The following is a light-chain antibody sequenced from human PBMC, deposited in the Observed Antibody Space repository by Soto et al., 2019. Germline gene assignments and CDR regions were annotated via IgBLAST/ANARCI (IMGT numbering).Light chain of an antibody. Sequence: DIQMTQSPSALSASVGDRVTITCQASQDISDVLNWYQQQPGKAPKVLIYDASKLQTGVPSRFSGRGSGKDFTFTISSLQPDDSGTYYCQQFYDLPITCGQGPRLEIK. CDR2: DAS. CDR3: QQFYDLPIT. J-gene: IGKJ5*01. V-gene: IGKV1-33*01. CDR1: QDISDV.